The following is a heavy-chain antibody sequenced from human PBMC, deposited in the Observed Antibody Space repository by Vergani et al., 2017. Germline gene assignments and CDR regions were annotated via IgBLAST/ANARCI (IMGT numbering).Heavy chain of an antibody. CDR1: GGSISSSSNY. D-gene: IGHD6-13*01. V-gene: IGHV4-39*01. Sequence: QLQLQESGPGLVKPSETPSLTCTVSGGSISSSSNYWGWIRQTPGKGLEWIGSIYYTGSTYYNPSLKSRVTISVDTSKKQFSLKLRSVTAADTAVYYCARQGQQLVPWGFDYWGQGTLVTVSS. CDR2: IYYTGST. J-gene: IGHJ4*02. CDR3: ARQGQQLVPWGFDY.